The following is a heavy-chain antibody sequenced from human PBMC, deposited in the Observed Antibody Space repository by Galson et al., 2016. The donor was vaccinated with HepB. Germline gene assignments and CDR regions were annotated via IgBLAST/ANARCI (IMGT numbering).Heavy chain of an antibody. J-gene: IGHJ6*04. D-gene: IGHD1-26*01. CDR3: VQGSTAPAV. CDR2: ISRSGDST. V-gene: IGHV3-23*01. Sequence: SLRLSCAASGFTFNNYGMTWVRQAPGKGLEVVSSISRSGDSTDYADSVKGRFTISRDNSKNTLSLQMNILRAEDTAVYHCVQGSTAPAVWGKGTTVTVSS. CDR1: GFTFNNYG.